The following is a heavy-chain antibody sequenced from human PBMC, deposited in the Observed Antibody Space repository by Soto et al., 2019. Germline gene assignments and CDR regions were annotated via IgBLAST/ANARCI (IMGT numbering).Heavy chain of an antibody. D-gene: IGHD2-8*02. CDR2: IIPIVDIP. CDR3: ASHFTGVLVLGTSPPGGDNFGWDV. V-gene: IGHV1-69*02. J-gene: IGHJ6*02. Sequence: QVQLVQSGAEVKKPGSSVKVSCKASGGTFSRYTFTWVRQAPGQGLEWMGRIIPIVDIPNYAQKFQGRVTITADKSTSAAYMELSRLPSDDTAVYYCASHFTGVLVLGTSPPGGDNFGWDVWGQGTTVSVS. CDR1: GGTFSRYT.